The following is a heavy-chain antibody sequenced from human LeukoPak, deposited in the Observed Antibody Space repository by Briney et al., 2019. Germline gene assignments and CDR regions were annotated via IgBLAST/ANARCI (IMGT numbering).Heavy chain of an antibody. CDR2: IRGSGGST. V-gene: IGHV3-23*01. Sequence: GGTLRLSCAASGFTFSSYGMSWVRQTPGKGLEWVTAIRGSGGSTYYADSVKGRFTISRDNSKNTLYLQMNSLRAEDTAVYYCAKDRWELPAPLDYWGQGILVTVSS. J-gene: IGHJ4*02. D-gene: IGHD1-26*01. CDR1: GFTFSSYG. CDR3: AKDRWELPAPLDY.